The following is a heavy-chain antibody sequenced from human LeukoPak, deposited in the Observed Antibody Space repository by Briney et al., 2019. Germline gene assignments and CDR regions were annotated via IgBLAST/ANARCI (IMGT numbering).Heavy chain of an antibody. J-gene: IGHJ5*02. CDR1: GYTFTSYD. CDR3: ARERGAIFGVVKNWFDP. CDR2: MNPNSGNT. D-gene: IGHD3-3*01. Sequence: ASVKVSCKASGYTFTSYDINWVRQATGQGLEWMGWMNPNSGNTGYAQKFQGRVTMTRNTSISTVYMELSSLRSEDTAVYYCARERGAIFGVVKNWFDPWGQGTLVTVSS. V-gene: IGHV1-8*01.